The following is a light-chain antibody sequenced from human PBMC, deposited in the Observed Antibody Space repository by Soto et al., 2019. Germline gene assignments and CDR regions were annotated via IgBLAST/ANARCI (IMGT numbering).Light chain of an antibody. CDR2: AAS. Sequence: DIQMTQSPSSLSASVGDRVTITCRASQGISNYLAWYQQKPGKVPKLLIYAASTLQSGVPSRFSGSGSGTDFTLTISSLQPEDVATYYCHKYNSDSFTFGPGSKVDIK. V-gene: IGKV1-27*01. J-gene: IGKJ3*01. CDR3: HKYNSDSFT. CDR1: QGISNY.